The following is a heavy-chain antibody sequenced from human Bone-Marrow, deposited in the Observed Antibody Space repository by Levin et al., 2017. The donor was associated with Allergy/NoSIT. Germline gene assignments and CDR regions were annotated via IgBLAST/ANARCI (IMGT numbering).Heavy chain of an antibody. CDR1: GGSFSNQA. J-gene: IGHJ6*02. CDR3: ASVDLSPAGPYYYGMDV. CDR2: IIPVVETP. Sequence: ASVKVSCKASGGSFSNQAISWVRQAPGQGLEWMGGIIPVVETPNYSQKFQNRVTITADASTSPVYLELTGLRPEDTGVYYCASVDLSPAGPYYYGMDVWGLGTTVTVSS. V-gene: IGHV1-69*13.